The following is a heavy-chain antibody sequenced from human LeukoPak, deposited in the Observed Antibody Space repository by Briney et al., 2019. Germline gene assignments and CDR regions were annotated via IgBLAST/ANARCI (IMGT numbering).Heavy chain of an antibody. J-gene: IGHJ6*03. Sequence: GGSLRLSCAASGFTFSTYEINWVRQAPGKGLEWVSYISSSGSTIYYADSVKGRFTISRDNAKNSLYLQMNSLRAEDTAVYYCARGSHSNKPSYYYMDVWGKGTTVTVSS. V-gene: IGHV3-48*03. D-gene: IGHD1-14*01. CDR1: GFTFSTYE. CDR2: ISSSGSTI. CDR3: ARGSHSNKPSYYYMDV.